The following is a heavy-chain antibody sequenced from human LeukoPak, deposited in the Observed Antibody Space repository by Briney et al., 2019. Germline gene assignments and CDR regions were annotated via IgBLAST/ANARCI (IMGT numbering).Heavy chain of an antibody. D-gene: IGHD6-6*01. CDR3: ARGPPGSRQLAPFDY. V-gene: IGHV4-34*01. J-gene: IGHJ4*02. CDR2: INHSGGT. Sequence: SETLSLTCAVYGGSFSGYYWSWIRQPPGKGLEWIGEINHSGGTNYSPSLKSRVTISVDTSKNQFSLNLSSVTAADTAVYYCARGPPGSRQLAPFDYWGQGALVTVSS. CDR1: GGSFSGYY.